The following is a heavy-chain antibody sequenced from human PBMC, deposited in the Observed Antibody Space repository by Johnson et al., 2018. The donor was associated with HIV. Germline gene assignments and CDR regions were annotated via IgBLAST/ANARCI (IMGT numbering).Heavy chain of an antibody. CDR1: GFTFSNYG. CDR2: IRYDGSNK. D-gene: IGHD1-26*01. J-gene: IGHJ3*02. V-gene: IGHV3-30*02. Sequence: QVQLVESGGGVVQPGESLTLSCAASGFTFSNYGVHWVRQAPGKGLEWVAFIRYDGSNKYYADSVKGRFTISRDNAKNSLYLQMNSLRAEDTAVYYCAREGSYGGGAFDIWGQGTMVTVS. CDR3: AREGSYGGGAFDI.